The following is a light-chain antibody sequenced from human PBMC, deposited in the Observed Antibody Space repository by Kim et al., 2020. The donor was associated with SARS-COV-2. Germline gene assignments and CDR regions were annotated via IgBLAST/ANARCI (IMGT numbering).Light chain of an antibody. Sequence: DIQMTQSPSTLSTSVGDRVTISCRASQRISSWLAWYQQKPGKAPKLLIYKASTLESGVPSRFSGSGSGTEFTLTISSRQPDDSATYYCQQYDTYWTFGQGTKVDIK. CDR1: QRISSW. V-gene: IGKV1-5*03. CDR2: KAS. J-gene: IGKJ1*01. CDR3: QQYDTYWT.